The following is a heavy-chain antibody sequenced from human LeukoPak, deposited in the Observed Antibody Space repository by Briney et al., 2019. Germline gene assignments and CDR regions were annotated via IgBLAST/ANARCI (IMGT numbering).Heavy chain of an antibody. CDR1: GFTFSSYS. V-gene: IGHV3-64*01. J-gene: IGHJ4*02. CDR2: ISSNGGST. Sequence: GGSLRLSCAASGFTFSSYSMHWVRQAPGKGLEHVSAISSNGGSTYYANSMKGRFTISRDNSKNTLFLQMGSLRAEDMAVYYCASGTLTELDHWGQGTLVTVSS. CDR3: ASGTLTELDH. D-gene: IGHD4-11*01.